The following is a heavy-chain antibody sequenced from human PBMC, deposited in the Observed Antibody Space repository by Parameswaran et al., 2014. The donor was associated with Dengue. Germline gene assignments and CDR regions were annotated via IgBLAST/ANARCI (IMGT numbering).Heavy chain of an antibody. V-gene: IGHV3-53*04. CDR2: IYSGGST. CDR3: ARDYGRRFGELLGAFDI. J-gene: IGHJ3*02. D-gene: IGHD3-10*01. Sequence: VRQMPGKGLEWVSVIYSGGSTYYADSVKGRFTISRHNSKNTLYLQMNSLRAEDTAVYYCARDYGRRFGELLGAFDIWGQGTMVTVSS.